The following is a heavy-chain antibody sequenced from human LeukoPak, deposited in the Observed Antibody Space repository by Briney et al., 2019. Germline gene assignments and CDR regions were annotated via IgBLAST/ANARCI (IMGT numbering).Heavy chain of an antibody. D-gene: IGHD3-22*01. V-gene: IGHV3-48*03. J-gene: IGHJ4*02. CDR1: GFTFSSYE. CDR2: ISSSGSTI. CDR3: AKMDSGDYDSSGNLDY. Sequence: GGSLRLSCAASGFTFSSYEMNWVRQAPGKGLEWVSYISSSGSTIYYADSVKGRFTISRDNSKNTLYLQMNSLRAEDTAVYYCAKMDSGDYDSSGNLDYWGQGTLVTVSS.